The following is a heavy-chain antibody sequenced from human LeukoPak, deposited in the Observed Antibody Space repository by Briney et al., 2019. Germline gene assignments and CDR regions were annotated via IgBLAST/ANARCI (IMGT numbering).Heavy chain of an antibody. V-gene: IGHV4-4*07. Sequence: SETLSLTCTVSGGSISSYYWSWIRQPAGKGLEWIGRIYTSGSTNYNPSLKSRVTMSVDTSKNQFSLKLSSVTAADTAVYYCARDSRYSSRGLGWFDPWGQGTLVTVSS. CDR2: IYTSGST. J-gene: IGHJ5*02. CDR1: GGSISSYY. D-gene: IGHD3-22*01. CDR3: ARDSRYSSRGLGWFDP.